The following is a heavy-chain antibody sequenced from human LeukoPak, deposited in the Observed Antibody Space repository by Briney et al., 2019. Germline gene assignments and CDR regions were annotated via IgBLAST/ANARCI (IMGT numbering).Heavy chain of an antibody. D-gene: IGHD1/OR15-1a*01. Sequence: SETLSLTCAVYGGSFSGYYWSWIRQPPGQGLEWIGEINHSGSTNYNPSLKSRVTISVDTSKNQFSLKLSSVTAADTAVYYCARSQQDFDYWGQGTLVTVSS. CDR2: INHSGST. J-gene: IGHJ4*02. CDR1: GGSFSGYY. CDR3: ARSQQDFDY. V-gene: IGHV4-34*01.